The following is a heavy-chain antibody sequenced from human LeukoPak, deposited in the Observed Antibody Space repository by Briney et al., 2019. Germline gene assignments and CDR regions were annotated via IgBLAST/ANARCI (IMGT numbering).Heavy chain of an antibody. D-gene: IGHD5-18*01. CDR2: IYYSGST. V-gene: IGHV4-31*03. CDR1: GGSISSGGYY. Sequence: SSETLSLTCTVSGGSISSGGYYWSWIRQHPGKGLEWIGYIYYSGSTYYNPSLKSRVTISVDTSKNQFSLKLSSVTAADTAVYYCARGLIQLWPAHYYFDYWGQGTLVTVSS. J-gene: IGHJ4*02. CDR3: ARGLIQLWPAHYYFDY.